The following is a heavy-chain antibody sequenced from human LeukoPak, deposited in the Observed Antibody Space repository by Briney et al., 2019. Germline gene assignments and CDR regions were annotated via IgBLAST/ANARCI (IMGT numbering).Heavy chain of an antibody. CDR3: ARDLGTFDY. Sequence: SETLSLTCTVSGGSISSGSYYWSWIRQPAGKGLEWIGRIYTSGSTNYNPSLKSRVTISVDSSKNQFFLKLSSVTAADTAVYYCARDLGTFDYWGQGTLVTVSS. J-gene: IGHJ4*02. CDR1: GGSISSGSYY. CDR2: IYTSGST. V-gene: IGHV4-61*02. D-gene: IGHD1-1*01.